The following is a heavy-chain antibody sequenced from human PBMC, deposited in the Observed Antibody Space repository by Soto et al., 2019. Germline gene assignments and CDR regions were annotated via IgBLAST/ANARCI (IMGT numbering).Heavy chain of an antibody. Sequence: GGSLRLSCAASGFTFSSYWMSWVRQAPGKGLEWVANIKQDGSEKYYVDSVKGRFTISRDNAKNSLYLQMNRLRAEDTAVYYCARDWGAIYSSSSSAFDIWGQGTMVTVS. V-gene: IGHV3-7*03. CDR2: IKQDGSEK. J-gene: IGHJ3*02. CDR3: ARDWGAIYSSSSSAFDI. CDR1: GFTFSSYW. D-gene: IGHD6-6*01.